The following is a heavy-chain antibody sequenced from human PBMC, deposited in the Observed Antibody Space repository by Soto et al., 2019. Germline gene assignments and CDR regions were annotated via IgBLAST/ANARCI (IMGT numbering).Heavy chain of an antibody. D-gene: IGHD6-13*01. V-gene: IGHV1-45*02. CDR1: GDSFTYRY. Sequence: ASVKVSCKACGDSFTYRYLHCVRQAPGQALEWMGWITPFNGNTNYAQKFQDRVTITRDTSTTTVYLELSSLRSEDTAVYYCARAAAAGNGRRLDVWGQGTTVTVSS. J-gene: IGHJ6*02. CDR3: ARAAAAGNGRRLDV. CDR2: ITPFNGNT.